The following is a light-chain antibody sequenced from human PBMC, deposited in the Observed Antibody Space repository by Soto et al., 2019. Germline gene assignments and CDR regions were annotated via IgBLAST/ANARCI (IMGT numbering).Light chain of an antibody. V-gene: IGLV1-47*01. CDR1: SSNIGSNY. Sequence: QSVLTQPPSASGTPGQRVTISCSGSSSNIGSNYVYWYQQLPGTAPKLLIYRNNQRPSGVPDRFSGSKSGTSASLAISGLRSEDEADYCCAAWDDSLSAYWVFGGGTKVTVL. CDR2: RNN. J-gene: IGLJ3*02. CDR3: AAWDDSLSAYWV.